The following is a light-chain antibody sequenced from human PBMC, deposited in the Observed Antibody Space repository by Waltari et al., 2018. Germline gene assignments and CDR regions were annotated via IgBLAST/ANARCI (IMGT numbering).Light chain of an antibody. Sequence: QSALTQPASVSGSPGQSITISCTGTNSDVGSYNLFSWYQQHPGKAPKLMIYEDSKRPSGVSNRFSGSKSGNTASLTISGLQAEDEADYYCCSYAGTGTFAVVFGGGTKLTVL. CDR2: EDS. V-gene: IGLV2-23*02. J-gene: IGLJ2*01. CDR3: CSYAGTGTFAVV. CDR1: NSDVGSYNL.